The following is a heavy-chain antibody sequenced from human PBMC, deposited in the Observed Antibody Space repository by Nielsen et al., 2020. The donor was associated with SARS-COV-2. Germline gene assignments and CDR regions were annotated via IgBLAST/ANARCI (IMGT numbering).Heavy chain of an antibody. J-gene: IGHJ6*03. CDR1: DNTFTS. CDR3: ARGAIGTDDILTRNYYYYYMDV. V-gene: IGHV1-18*01. D-gene: IGHD3-9*01. CDR2: ISNSNGNV. Sequence: ASVKVSCKASDNTFTSITWVRQAPGQGLEWKGRISNSNGNVKYAQNLQGRVTMTTDASTSTAYMELSSLRSEDTAVYYCARGAIGTDDILTRNYYYYYMDVWGKGTTVTVSS.